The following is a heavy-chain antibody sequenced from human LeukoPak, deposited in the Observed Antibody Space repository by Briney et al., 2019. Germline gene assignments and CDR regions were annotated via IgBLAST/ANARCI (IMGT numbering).Heavy chain of an antibody. J-gene: IGHJ5*02. D-gene: IGHD5-18*01. V-gene: IGHV4-59*11. CDR1: GGSISSHY. CDR2: IHYTGGT. Sequence: SESLSLTCTVSGGSISSHYGSWIRQPPGKGLEWIGNIHYTGGTNYNPSLRSRVTISVDTSKNQYSLKLSSVTAADTAVYYCARGYTYGSNWFDPWGQGNLVTVSS. CDR3: ARGYTYGSNWFDP.